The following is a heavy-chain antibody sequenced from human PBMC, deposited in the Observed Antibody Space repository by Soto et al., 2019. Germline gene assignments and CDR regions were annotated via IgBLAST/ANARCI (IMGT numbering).Heavy chain of an antibody. CDR2: ISSDSRTI. Sequence: GGSLRLSCAASGFTFSSHWMHWVRQAPGKGLEWVSFISSDSRTIYYADSVEGRFTVSRDNARNSVSLQMDSLRDEDAAVYYCARIKLVEWFFINVDVYDMDVWGQGTPVTVSS. CDR3: ARIKLVEWFFINVDVYDMDV. CDR1: GFTFSSHW. V-gene: IGHV3-48*02. J-gene: IGHJ6*02. D-gene: IGHD3-3*01.